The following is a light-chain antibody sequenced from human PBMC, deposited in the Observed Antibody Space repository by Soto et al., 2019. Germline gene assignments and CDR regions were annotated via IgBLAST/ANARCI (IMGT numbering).Light chain of an antibody. CDR1: QSVNSNY. CDR2: GAS. CDR3: QQYDSTPPT. V-gene: IGKV3-20*01. J-gene: IGKJ1*01. Sequence: EIVLTQSPGTLSLSPGDRATLSCRASQSVNSNYLAWYQRKPGPAPRLLIYGASNRATDIPYRFSASGSGTDFTLTITRLEAEDFAVYYCQQYDSTPPTFGQGTKVEVK.